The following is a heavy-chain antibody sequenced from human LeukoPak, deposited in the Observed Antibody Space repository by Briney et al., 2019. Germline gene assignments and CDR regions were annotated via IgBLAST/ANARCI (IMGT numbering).Heavy chain of an antibody. CDR2: IYYSGST. CDR3: ARGGSSSWPSFDY. D-gene: IGHD6-13*01. J-gene: IGHJ4*02. Sequence: PSETLSLTCTVSGGSISSYYWSWSRQPPGKGLEWIGYIYYSGSTNYNPPLKSRVTISVDTSKNQFSLKLSSVTAADTAVYYCARGGSSSWPSFDYWGQGTLVTVSS. CDR1: GGSISSYY. V-gene: IGHV4-59*01.